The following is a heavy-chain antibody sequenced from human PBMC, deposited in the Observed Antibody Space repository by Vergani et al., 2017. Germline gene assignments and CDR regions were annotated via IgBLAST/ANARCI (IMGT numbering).Heavy chain of an antibody. CDR1: GFSFGNYA. CDR3: ARAGTRYFDWLFPRYYGMDV. V-gene: IGHV3-30-3*01. J-gene: IGHJ6*02. D-gene: IGHD3-9*01. Sequence: QVKLEESGGGVVQPGRSLRLSCAASGFSFGNYAMHWVRQAPGKGLEWVGVISYDGTEKKYADSVNGRFTISRDNAKNSLYLQMNSLRAEDTAVYYCARAGTRYFDWLFPRYYGMDVWGQGTTVTVSS. CDR2: ISYDGTEK.